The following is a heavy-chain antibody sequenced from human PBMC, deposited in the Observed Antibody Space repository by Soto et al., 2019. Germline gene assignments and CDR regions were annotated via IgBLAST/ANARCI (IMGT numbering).Heavy chain of an antibody. V-gene: IGHV4-34*01. J-gene: IGHJ6*02. CDR3: ASSRTDGGLRWYPYYYYYYGMDV. D-gene: IGHD4-17*01. CDR1: GGSFSGYY. CDR2: INHSGST. Sequence: SETLSLTCAVYGGSFSGYYWSWIRQPPGKGLEWIGEINHSGSTNYNPSLKSRVTISVDTSKNQFSLKLSSVTAADTAVYYCASSRTDGGLRWYPYYYYYYGMDVWGQGTTVTVSS.